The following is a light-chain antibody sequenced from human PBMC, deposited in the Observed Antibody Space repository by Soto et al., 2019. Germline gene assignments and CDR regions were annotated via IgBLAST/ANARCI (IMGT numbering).Light chain of an antibody. Sequence: DVVMTQSQLSLPVTLGQPASISCWSTQGLLYSDGNTYLNWFQQRPGQSPRRLIYKVSDRDSGVPDRFSGSGSGTDFTLKISRVEAEDVGIYYCMQGTHRPITFGQGTRLEIK. CDR2: KVS. CDR1: QGLLYSDGNTY. V-gene: IGKV2-30*01. J-gene: IGKJ5*01. CDR3: MQGTHRPIT.